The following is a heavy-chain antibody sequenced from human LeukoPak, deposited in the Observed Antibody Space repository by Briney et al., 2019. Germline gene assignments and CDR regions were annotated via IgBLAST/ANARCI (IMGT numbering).Heavy chain of an antibody. Sequence: ESGPTLVKPTQTLTLTCTFSGFSLSTSGVGVGWIRQPPGKALEWLALIYWNDDKRYSPSLKSRLTITKDTSKNQVVLTMTNMDPVDTATYYCAHSLDFWSGLIFDYWGQGTLVTVSS. D-gene: IGHD3-3*01. CDR1: GFSLSTSGVG. V-gene: IGHV2-5*01. CDR3: AHSLDFWSGLIFDY. CDR2: IYWNDDK. J-gene: IGHJ4*02.